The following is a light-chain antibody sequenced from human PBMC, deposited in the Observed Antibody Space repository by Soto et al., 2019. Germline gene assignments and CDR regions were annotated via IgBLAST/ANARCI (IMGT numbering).Light chain of an antibody. CDR2: DAS. CDR1: QTIRSW. Sequence: DIQMTQSPSTLSASVGARATITCRASQTIRSWLAWYQQKPGKAPKLLIYDASSLESGVPSRFSGSGSGTEFTLTISSLQPDDFATYYCQQYNSYPLTFGGGTKVEIK. CDR3: QQYNSYPLT. V-gene: IGKV1-5*01. J-gene: IGKJ4*01.